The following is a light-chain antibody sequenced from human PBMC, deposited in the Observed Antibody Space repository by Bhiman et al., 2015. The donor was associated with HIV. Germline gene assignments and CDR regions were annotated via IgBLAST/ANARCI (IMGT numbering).Light chain of an antibody. V-gene: IGLV2-14*03. CDR1: SSDIGGSDS. J-gene: IGLJ1*01. Sequence: QSALTQPASVSGSPGQSITISCSGTSSDIGGSDSVSWYQHHPGKAPKLIIYDVSKWPAGVSSRFSGSKSGNTASLAISGLQAEDEADYYCAAWDDSLSGGGVFGTGTKVIVL. CDR3: AAWDDSLSGGGV. CDR2: DVS.